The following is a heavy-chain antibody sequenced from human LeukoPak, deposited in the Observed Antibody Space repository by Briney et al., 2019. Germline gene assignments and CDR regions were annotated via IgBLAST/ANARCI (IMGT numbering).Heavy chain of an antibody. J-gene: IGHJ5*02. CDR1: GYTFTSYG. CDR3: ARDMKRSRARWENLGFDP. CDR2: ISVYNGNT. D-gene: IGHD1-26*01. V-gene: IGHV1-18*01. Sequence: ASVKVSCKASGYTFTSYGISWVRQAPGQGLEWMGWISVYNGNTKYAQKLQGRVTMTTDTSTSTANMGLRRLRSDDTAVYYCARDMKRSRARWENLGFDPWGQGTLVTVSS.